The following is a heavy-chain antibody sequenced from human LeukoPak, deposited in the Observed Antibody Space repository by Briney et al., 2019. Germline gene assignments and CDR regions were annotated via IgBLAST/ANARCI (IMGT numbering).Heavy chain of an antibody. Sequence: GTSLRLSCAASGFTFSSYEMNWVRQAPGKGLEWVSYISSSGSTIYYADSVRGRFTISRDNAKNSLYLQMNSLRAEDTAVYYCARGGGYCSSTSCYYGMDVWGQGTTVTVSS. CDR1: GFTFSSYE. J-gene: IGHJ6*02. D-gene: IGHD2-2*01. CDR3: ARGGGYCSSTSCYYGMDV. V-gene: IGHV3-48*03. CDR2: ISSSGSTI.